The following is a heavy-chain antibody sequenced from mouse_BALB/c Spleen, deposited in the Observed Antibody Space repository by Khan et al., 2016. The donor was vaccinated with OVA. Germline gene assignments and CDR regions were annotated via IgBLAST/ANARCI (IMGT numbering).Heavy chain of an antibody. CDR2: INPSSGYT. CDR1: GYTFSTYW. Sequence: QVQLKESGAELAKPGASVKMSCKASGYTFSTYWIHWVKQRPGQGLEMIGYINPSSGYTYYNQRFNDKATLTADKSSSTAYMQLSSLTSEDSAVYYCARDRIDYWGQGTTLTVSS. V-gene: IGHV1-7*01. CDR3: ARDRIDY. J-gene: IGHJ2*01.